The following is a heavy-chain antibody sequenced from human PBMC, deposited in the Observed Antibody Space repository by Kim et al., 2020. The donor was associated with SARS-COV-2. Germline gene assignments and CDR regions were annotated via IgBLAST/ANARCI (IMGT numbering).Heavy chain of an antibody. V-gene: IGHV3-11*06. CDR3: ARESGLLWFGELLSEHAFDI. Sequence: RFTISRDNAKNSLYLQMNSLRAEDTAVYYCARESGLLWFGELLSEHAFDIWGQGTMVTVSS. J-gene: IGHJ3*02. D-gene: IGHD3-10*01.